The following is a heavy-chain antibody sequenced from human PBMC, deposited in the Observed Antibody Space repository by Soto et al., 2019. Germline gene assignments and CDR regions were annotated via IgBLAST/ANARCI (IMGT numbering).Heavy chain of an antibody. CDR3: AGSVPYSSGWATFDY. D-gene: IGHD6-19*01. Sequence: EVQLVESGGGLVQPGGSLRLSCAASGFTFSSYSMNWVRQAPGKGLEWVSYISSSSSTIYYAASVKGRFTISRDNAKNSLYLQMNSLRAEDTAVYYCAGSVPYSSGWATFDYWGQGTLVTVSS. CDR2: ISSSSSTI. CDR1: GFTFSSYS. J-gene: IGHJ4*02. V-gene: IGHV3-48*01.